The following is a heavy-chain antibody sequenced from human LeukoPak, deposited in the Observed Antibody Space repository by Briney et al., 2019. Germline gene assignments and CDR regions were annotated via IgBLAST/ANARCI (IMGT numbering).Heavy chain of an antibody. J-gene: IGHJ6*03. D-gene: IGHD6-13*01. CDR3: AKDDASIAAAGTSYYYYMDV. CDR2: ISGSGGST. Sequence: GGSLRLSCAASGFTFSSYAMSWVRQAPGKGLEWVSAISGSGGSTYYADSVKGRFTISRDNSKNTLYLQMNSLRAEDTAVYYCAKDDASIAAAGTSYYYYMDVWGKGPRSPSP. CDR1: GFTFSSYA. V-gene: IGHV3-23*01.